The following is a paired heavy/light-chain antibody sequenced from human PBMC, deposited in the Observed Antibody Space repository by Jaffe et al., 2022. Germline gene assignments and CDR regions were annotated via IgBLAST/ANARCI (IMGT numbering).Light chain of an antibody. Sequence: AIRMTQSPSSLSASTGDRVTITCRASQGISSYLAWYQQKPGKAPKLLIYAASTLQSGVPSRFSGSGSGTDFTLTISCLQSEDFATYYCQQYYSYLPYTFGQGTKLEIK. CDR2: AAS. J-gene: IGKJ2*01. CDR3: QQYYSYLPYT. V-gene: IGKV1-8*01. CDR1: QGISSY.
Heavy chain of an antibody. CDR2: INHSGST. CDR1: GGSFSGYY. Sequence: QVQLQQWGAGLLKPSETLSLTCAVYGGSFSGYYWSWIRQPPGKGLEWIGEINHSGSTNYNPSLKSRVTISVDTSKNQFSLKLSSVTAADTAVYYCARGQESGSGSYYEEPYYFDYWGQGTLVTVSS. D-gene: IGHD3-10*01. CDR3: ARGQESGSGSYYEEPYYFDY. J-gene: IGHJ4*02. V-gene: IGHV4-34*01.